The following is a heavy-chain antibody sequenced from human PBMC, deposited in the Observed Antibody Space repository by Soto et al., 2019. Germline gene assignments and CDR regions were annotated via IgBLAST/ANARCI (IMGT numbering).Heavy chain of an antibody. CDR3: ARYYYYYSSGPRDAFDI. CDR2: INPSGGST. Sequence: GASVKVSCKASGYTFTSYYMHWVRQAPGQGLEWMGIINPSGGSTSYAQKFQGRVTMTRDTSTSTVYMELSSLRSEDTAVYYCARYYYYYSSGPRDAFDIWGQGTMVTVSS. J-gene: IGHJ3*02. V-gene: IGHV1-46*01. D-gene: IGHD3-22*01. CDR1: GYTFTSYY.